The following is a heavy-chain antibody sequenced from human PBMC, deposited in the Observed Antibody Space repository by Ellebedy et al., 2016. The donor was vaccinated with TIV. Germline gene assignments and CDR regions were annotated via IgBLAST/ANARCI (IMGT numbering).Heavy chain of an antibody. V-gene: IGHV1-46*01. Sequence: ASVKVSCKASGYIFTSYSMHWVRQAPGQGLEWMGIINPSDESRNYAQKFQGRVIMTRDTSTRTVYMELSSLRSEDTAVYFCARDRWGLDYYGSGSYFSKEHFDFWGQGTLVTVSS. CDR2: INPSDESR. CDR3: ARDRWGLDYYGSGSYFSKEHFDF. J-gene: IGHJ4*02. CDR1: GYIFTSYS. D-gene: IGHD3-10*01.